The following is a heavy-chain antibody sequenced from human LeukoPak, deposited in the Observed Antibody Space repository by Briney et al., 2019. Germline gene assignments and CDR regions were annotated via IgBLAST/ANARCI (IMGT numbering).Heavy chain of an antibody. CDR1: GGSISSSSYC. CDR3: ALRGEVVPAAMPGPFDY. D-gene: IGHD2-2*01. J-gene: IGHJ4*02. V-gene: IGHV4-39*07. Sequence: PSETLSLTCTVSGGSISSSSYCWGWIRQPPGKGLEWIGSIYYSGSTYYNPSLKSRVTISVDTSKNQFSLKLSSVTAADTAVYYCALRGEVVPAAMPGPFDYWGQGTLVTVSS. CDR2: IYYSGST.